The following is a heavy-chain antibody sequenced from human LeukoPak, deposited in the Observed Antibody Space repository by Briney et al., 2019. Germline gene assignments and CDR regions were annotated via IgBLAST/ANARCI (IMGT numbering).Heavy chain of an antibody. Sequence: GGSLRLSCAASGFTFSSYSMNWVRQAPGKGLEWVSSISSSSYIYYADSVKGRFTISRDNAKNSLYLQMNSLRAEDTAVYYCARAATHYGMDVWGQGTTVTVSS. CDR1: GFTFSSYS. V-gene: IGHV3-21*01. CDR2: ISSSSYI. J-gene: IGHJ6*02. CDR3: ARAATHYGMDV.